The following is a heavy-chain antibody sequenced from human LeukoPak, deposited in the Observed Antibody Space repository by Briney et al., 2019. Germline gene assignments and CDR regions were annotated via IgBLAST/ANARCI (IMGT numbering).Heavy chain of an antibody. CDR1: GYSISSGYY. CDR3: ARDREYYYGSGSYYYYYYYYMDV. D-gene: IGHD3-10*01. CDR2: IYTSGST. J-gene: IGHJ6*03. Sequence: PSETLSLTCTVSGYSISSGYYWGWIRQPPGKGLEWIGRIYTSGSTNYNPSLKSRVTISVDTSKNQFSLKLSSVTAADTAVYYCARDREYYYGSGSYYYYYYYYMDVWGKGTTVTISS. V-gene: IGHV4-38-2*02.